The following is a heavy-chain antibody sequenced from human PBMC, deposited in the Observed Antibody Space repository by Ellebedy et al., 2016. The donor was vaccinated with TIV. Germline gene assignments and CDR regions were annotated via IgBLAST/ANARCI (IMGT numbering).Heavy chain of an antibody. Sequence: ASVKVSXXASGYTFTGYYMHWVRQAPGQGLEWLGWINPNSGGTNYAQKLQGRVTMTTDTSTSTAYMELRSLRSDDTAVYYCAVEYSSSSADYWGQGTLVTVSS. D-gene: IGHD6-6*01. J-gene: IGHJ4*02. CDR1: GYTFTGYY. CDR3: AVEYSSSSADY. CDR2: INPNSGGT. V-gene: IGHV1-2*02.